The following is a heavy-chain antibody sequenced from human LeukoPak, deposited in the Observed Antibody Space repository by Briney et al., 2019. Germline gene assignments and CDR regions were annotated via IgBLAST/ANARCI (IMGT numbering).Heavy chain of an antibody. CDR2: ISYDGSNK. CDR3: AKDVSGFWELAGNYFDY. J-gene: IGHJ4*02. V-gene: IGHV3-30*18. CDR1: GFTFSSYG. Sequence: GGSLRLSCAASGFTFSSYGMHWARQAPGKGLEWVAVISYDGSNKYYADSVKGRFTISRDNSKNTLYLQMNSLRAEDTAVYYCAKDVSGFWELAGNYFDYWGQGTLVTVSS. D-gene: IGHD1-26*01.